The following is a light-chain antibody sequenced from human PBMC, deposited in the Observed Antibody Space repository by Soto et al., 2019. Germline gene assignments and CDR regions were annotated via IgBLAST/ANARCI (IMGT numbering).Light chain of an antibody. V-gene: IGKV3-20*01. CDR3: QQYDSSVT. CDR1: QSVDSRF. J-gene: IGKJ1*01. Sequence: EIVLTQSPGSLSLSPGERATLSCRASQSVDSRFFAWYQQRPGQAPRLLIYGASRRATGIPDRSTGSGSGTDFTLTISGLEPEDFALYYCQQYDSSVTFGLGTKAEIK. CDR2: GAS.